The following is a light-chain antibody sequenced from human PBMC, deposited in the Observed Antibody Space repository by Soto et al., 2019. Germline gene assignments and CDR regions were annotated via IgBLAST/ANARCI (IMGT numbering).Light chain of an antibody. V-gene: IGKV1-39*01. J-gene: IGKJ1*01. CDR3: QQYGSPPQT. Sequence: DIQMTQSPSSLSASVGDRVTITCRASENIARYLSWYQQKLGKAPILLMYGASSLQGGVPSRFSGSGSGTDFTLTISSLQPEDFATYYCQQYGSPPQTFGQGTKVEIE. CDR1: ENIARY. CDR2: GAS.